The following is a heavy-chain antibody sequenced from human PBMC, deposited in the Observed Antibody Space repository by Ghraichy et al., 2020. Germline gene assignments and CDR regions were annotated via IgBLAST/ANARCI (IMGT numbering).Heavy chain of an antibody. CDR2: IHPADSDT. CDR1: GYSFTTYW. D-gene: IGHD1-26*01. CDR3: ARIVVKNYFDR. V-gene: IGHV5-51*01. J-gene: IGHJ4*02. Sequence: GESLNISCQGFGYSFTTYWIAWVRQMPGKGLEWVGFIHPADSDTRYSPSFQGQVTISVDQSIKTSYLHLKSLKASDTAMYFCARIVVKNYFDRWGQGTLVTVSS.